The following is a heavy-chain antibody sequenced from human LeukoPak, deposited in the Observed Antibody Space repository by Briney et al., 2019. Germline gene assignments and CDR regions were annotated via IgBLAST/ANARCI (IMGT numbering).Heavy chain of an antibody. CDR2: IYYSGST. Sequence: SETLSLTCTVSGGSISSYYWSWIRQPPGKGLEWIGYIYYSGSTNYNPSLKSRVTISVDTSKNQFSLKLSSVTAADTAVYYCARAGYCSSTSSRVKSMPLVDWFDPWGQGTLVTVSS. CDR1: GGSISSYY. D-gene: IGHD2-2*01. V-gene: IGHV4-59*01. CDR3: ARAGYCSSTSSRVKSMPLVDWFDP. J-gene: IGHJ5*02.